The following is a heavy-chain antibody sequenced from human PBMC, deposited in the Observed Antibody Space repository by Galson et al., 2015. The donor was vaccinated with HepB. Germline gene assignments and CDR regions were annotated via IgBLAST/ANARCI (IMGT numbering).Heavy chain of an antibody. V-gene: IGHV3-74*01. CDR3: ARDLGCSSTSCRRDAFDI. CDR1: GFTFSSYA. CDR2: INSDGSST. Sequence: SLRLSCAASGFTFSSYAMSWVRQAPGKGLEWVSAINSDGSSTSYADSVKGRFTISRDNAKNTLYLQMNSLRAEDTAVYYCARDLGCSSTSCRRDAFDIWGQGTMVTVSS. D-gene: IGHD2-2*01. J-gene: IGHJ3*02.